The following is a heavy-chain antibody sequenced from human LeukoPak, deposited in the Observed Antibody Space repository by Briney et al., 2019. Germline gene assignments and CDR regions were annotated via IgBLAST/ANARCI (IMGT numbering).Heavy chain of an antibody. V-gene: IGHV4-59*01. D-gene: IGHD3-10*01. CDR3: ARAFVRGVSSYYFYMDV. Sequence: SATLSLTCTVSGGSINTYWGWIRQPPGRGLEWIGHIYYSGSTKYSPSLKSGVTMSVDTSKNQFSLTLSSVTAADTAVYYCARAFVRGVSSYYFYMDVWGKGATVTISS. CDR2: IYYSGST. J-gene: IGHJ6*03. CDR1: GGSINTY.